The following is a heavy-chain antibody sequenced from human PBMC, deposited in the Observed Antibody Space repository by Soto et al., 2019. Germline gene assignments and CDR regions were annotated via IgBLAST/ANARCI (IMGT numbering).Heavy chain of an antibody. Sequence: GGSLRLSCAASGFTFSSYAMSWVRQAPGKGLEWVSAVSGSGGSTYYADSVKGRFTISRDNSKNTLYLQMNGLRAEDTAVYYCAKVLMGPYGGNAYFDYWGQGTLVTVSS. CDR3: AKVLMGPYGGNAYFDY. D-gene: IGHD4-17*01. J-gene: IGHJ4*02. V-gene: IGHV3-23*01. CDR1: GFTFSSYA. CDR2: VSGSGGST.